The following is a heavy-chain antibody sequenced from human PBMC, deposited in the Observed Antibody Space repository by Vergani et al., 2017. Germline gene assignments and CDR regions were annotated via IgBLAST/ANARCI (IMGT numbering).Heavy chain of an antibody. J-gene: IGHJ6*02. V-gene: IGHV4-38-2*01. CDR3: ARHRGSGGFFPSSYFYGMDG. CDR2: IHHSGDT. CDR1: DSSIMTNPY. D-gene: IGHD3-10*01. Sequence: QVQLQESGPGLVKPSETLALTCDVSDSSIMTNPYWGWFRQSPGKGLGWIGCIHHSGDTHYNSSLKSRVSISIVSSSKFSLSLTSVTAADTAIYYCARHRGSGGFFPSSYFYGMDGWGHGTTVTVSS.